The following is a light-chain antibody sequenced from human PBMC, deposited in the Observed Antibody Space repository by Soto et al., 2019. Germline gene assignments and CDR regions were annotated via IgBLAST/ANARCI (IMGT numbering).Light chain of an antibody. CDR2: KAS. V-gene: IGKV1-5*03. CDR3: QQYNIYSPRNP. CDR1: QSISSW. Sequence: DIQMTQSPSTLSASVGDRVTITCRASQSISSWLAWYQQKPGKAPKLLIYKASYLESGVPSRFSGSGSGTEFTLTISSLQPDDFATYYCQQYNIYSPRNPFDQGTKVEIK. J-gene: IGKJ1*01.